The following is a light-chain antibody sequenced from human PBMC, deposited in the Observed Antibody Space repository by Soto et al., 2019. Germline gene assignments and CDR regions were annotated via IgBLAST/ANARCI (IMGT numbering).Light chain of an antibody. V-gene: IGLV2-8*01. J-gene: IGLJ1*01. CDR3: NSYVGSNNYV. CDR1: ISDITDNKY. CDR2: EVN. Sequence: QTSLTQPPSASGSPGQSVTISCTGTISDITDNKYVSWFQQHPGKAPKVLIYEVNKRPSGVPDRFSGSKSGNTASLTVSGLQADDEADYYCNSYVGSNNYVFGTGTKVTVL.